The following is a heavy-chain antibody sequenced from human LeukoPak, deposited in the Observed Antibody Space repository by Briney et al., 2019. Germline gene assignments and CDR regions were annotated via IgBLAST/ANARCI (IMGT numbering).Heavy chain of an antibody. CDR2: FDPEDGET. CDR3: ARDGVYYYDSSGGPRAFDI. V-gene: IGHV1-24*01. Sequence: GASVKVSCKVSGYTLTELSMHWVRQAPGNGLEWMGGFDPEDGETIYAQKFQGRVTMTADTSTDTVYMELSSLRSEETAVYYCARDGVYYYDSSGGPRAFDIWGQGTMVTVSS. D-gene: IGHD3-22*01. J-gene: IGHJ3*02. CDR1: GYTLTELS.